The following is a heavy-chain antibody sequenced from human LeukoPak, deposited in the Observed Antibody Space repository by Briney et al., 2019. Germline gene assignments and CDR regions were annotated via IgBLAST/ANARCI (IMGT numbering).Heavy chain of an antibody. CDR3: ARDKGSGWFHYFDY. V-gene: IGHV3-48*01. J-gene: IGHJ4*02. Sequence: GGSLRLSCAASGFTFSSYSMNWVRQAPGKGLEWVSYISSSSSTIYYADSVKGRFTISRDNAKNPLYLQMNSLRAEDTAVYYCARDKGSGWFHYFDYWGQGTLVTVSS. CDR2: ISSSSSTI. CDR1: GFTFSSYS. D-gene: IGHD6-19*01.